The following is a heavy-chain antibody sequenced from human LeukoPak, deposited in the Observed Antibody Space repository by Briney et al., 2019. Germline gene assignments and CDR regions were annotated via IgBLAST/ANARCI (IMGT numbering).Heavy chain of an antibody. Sequence: ASVKVSCKASGYTFTSFGISWVRQAPGQGLEWMGWISAYNGNTNYAHNLQGRVTMTTDTSTSTAYMELRSLRSDDTAVYYCARDPGSFLSGSGWLNWFDPWGQGTLVTVSS. CDR1: GYTFTSFG. CDR3: ARDPGSFLSGSGWLNWFDP. V-gene: IGHV1-18*01. D-gene: IGHD6-19*01. J-gene: IGHJ5*02. CDR2: ISAYNGNT.